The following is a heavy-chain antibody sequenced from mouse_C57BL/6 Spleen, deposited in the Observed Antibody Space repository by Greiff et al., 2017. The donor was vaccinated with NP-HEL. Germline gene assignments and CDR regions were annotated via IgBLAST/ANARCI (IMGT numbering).Heavy chain of an antibody. J-gene: IGHJ3*01. D-gene: IGHD1-1*01. Sequence: QVQLQQPGAELVKPGASVKVSCKASGYTFTSYWMHWVKQRPGQGLEWLGRIHPSDSDTNYNQKFTGKATLTVDKSSSTAYMQLSSLTAEDSAVYYCAIDYGSSLAWFAYWGQGTLVTVSA. CDR2: IHPSDSDT. CDR3: AIDYGSSLAWFAY. CDR1: GYTFTSYW. V-gene: IGHV1-74*01.